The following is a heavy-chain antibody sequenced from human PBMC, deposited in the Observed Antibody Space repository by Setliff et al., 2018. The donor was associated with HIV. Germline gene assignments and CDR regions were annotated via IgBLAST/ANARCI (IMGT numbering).Heavy chain of an antibody. CDR2: IYTSGGT. V-gene: IGHV4-4*07. CDR1: GGSISSYY. CDR3: ARLWGSAQAFDI. Sequence: PSETLSLTCTVSGGSISSYYWSWIRQPAGKGLEWIGRIYTSGGTKYNPSLKSRVTMSIDTPKNQFSLKLSSLTAADTAVYYCARLWGSAQAFDIWGQGTMVTVSS. D-gene: IGHD7-27*01. J-gene: IGHJ3*02.